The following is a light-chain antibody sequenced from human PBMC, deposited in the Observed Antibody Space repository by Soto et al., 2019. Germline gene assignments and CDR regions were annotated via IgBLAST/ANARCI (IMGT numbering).Light chain of an antibody. CDR2: EVT. J-gene: IGLJ7*01. V-gene: IGLV2-23*02. Sequence: HSALTQPASVSGSPGQSITISCTGTSSDVGSHNLVSWYQQHPGQAPKLMIYEVTKRPLGVSTRFSASKSGNTASLTISGLQAEDEADDYCCSYGGSRAVFGGGTQLTVL. CDR1: SSDVGSHNL. CDR3: CSYGGSRAV.